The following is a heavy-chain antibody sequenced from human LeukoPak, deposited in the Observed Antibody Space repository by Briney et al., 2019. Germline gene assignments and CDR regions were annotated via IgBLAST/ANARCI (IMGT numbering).Heavy chain of an antibody. D-gene: IGHD3-3*01. CDR3: ARLHYDFWSGYYFGWFDP. CDR2: IYHSGST. CDR1: GGSISSGGYS. Sequence: PSETLSLTCAVSGGSISSGGYSWSWIRQPPGKGLEWIGYIYHSGSTNYNPSLKSRVTISVDKSKNQFSLKLSSVTAADTAVYYCARLHYDFWSGYYFGWFDPWGQGTLVTVSS. V-gene: IGHV4-30-2*01. J-gene: IGHJ5*02.